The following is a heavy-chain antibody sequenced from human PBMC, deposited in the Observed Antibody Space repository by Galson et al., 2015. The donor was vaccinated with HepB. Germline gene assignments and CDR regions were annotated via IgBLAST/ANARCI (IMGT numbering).Heavy chain of an antibody. CDR1: GFTFSSYW. CDR2: IKQDGSEK. J-gene: IGHJ6*03. D-gene: IGHD3-9*01. Sequence: SLRLSCAASGFTFSSYWMSWVRQAPGKGLEWVANIKQDGSEKYYVDSAKGRFTISRDNAKNSLYLQMNSLRAEDTAVYYCAREGNYDILAGFPSWGYYYYYYMDVWGKGTTVTVSS. V-gene: IGHV3-7*01. CDR3: AREGNYDILAGFPSWGYYYYYYMDV.